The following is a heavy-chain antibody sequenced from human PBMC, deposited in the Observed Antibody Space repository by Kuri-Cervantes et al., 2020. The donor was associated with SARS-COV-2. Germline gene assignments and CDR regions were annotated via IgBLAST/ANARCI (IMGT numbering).Heavy chain of an antibody. CDR2: ISSSSSYI. V-gene: IGHV3-21*01. D-gene: IGHD6-13*01. CDR3: ASGYSSRLDAFDI. CDR1: GFTFSTYN. Sequence: GESLKISCAASGFTFSTYNMNWVRQAPGKGLEWVSSISSSSSYIYYADSVKGRFTISRDNAKNSLYLQMNSLRAEDTAVYYCASGYSSRLDAFDIWGQGTMVTVSS. J-gene: IGHJ3*02.